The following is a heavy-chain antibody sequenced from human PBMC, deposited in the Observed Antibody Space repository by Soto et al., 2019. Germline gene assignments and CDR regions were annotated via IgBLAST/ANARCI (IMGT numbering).Heavy chain of an antibody. CDR3: AKDIVVVPAAPYYYYGMDV. V-gene: IGHV3-30*18. Sequence: PGGSLRLSCAASGFTFSSYGMHWVRQAPGKGLEWVAVISYDGSNKYYADSVKGRFTISRDNSKNTLYLQMNSLRAEDTAVYYCAKDIVVVPAAPYYYYGMDVWGQGTTVTVSS. J-gene: IGHJ6*02. CDR1: GFTFSSYG. CDR2: ISYDGSNK. D-gene: IGHD2-2*01.